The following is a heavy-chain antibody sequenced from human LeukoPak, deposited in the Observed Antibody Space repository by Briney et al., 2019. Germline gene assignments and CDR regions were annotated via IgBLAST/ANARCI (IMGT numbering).Heavy chain of an antibody. V-gene: IGHV3-30*03. CDR3: ARGLLWPVADY. CDR2: ISCDGSNK. CDR1: GFTFSSYG. J-gene: IGHJ4*02. Sequence: GGSLRLSCAASGFTFSSYGMHWVRQAPGKGLEWVAVISCDGSNKYYADSVKGRFTISRDNSKNTLYLQMNSLRAEDTAVYYCARGLLWPVADYWGQGTLVTVSS. D-gene: IGHD3-10*01.